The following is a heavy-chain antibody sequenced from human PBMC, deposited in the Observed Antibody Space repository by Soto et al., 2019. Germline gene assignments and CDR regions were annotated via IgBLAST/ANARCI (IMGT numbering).Heavy chain of an antibody. Sequence: LETLSLTCSFSGGSIISSSYYLNWIRKSPGKGLEWIGSVYYSGTTYYNPSLKRRVTISVDTYNQFSLKLSSVTAADTAYYFCARRPMVGPVAENAFDIWGQGTRVTVSS. V-gene: IGHV4-39*01. CDR2: VYYSGTT. D-gene: IGHD6-19*01. CDR3: ARRPMVGPVAENAFDI. J-gene: IGHJ3*02. CDR1: GGSIISSSYY.